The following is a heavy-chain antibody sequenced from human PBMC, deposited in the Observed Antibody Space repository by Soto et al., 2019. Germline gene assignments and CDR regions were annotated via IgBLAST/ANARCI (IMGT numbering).Heavy chain of an antibody. CDR1: GFTFSSYS. CDR3: ARDLEHDIVVVPAAISIYYYYGMDV. V-gene: IGHV3-21*01. J-gene: IGHJ6*02. D-gene: IGHD2-2*01. Sequence: GGSLRLSCAASGFTFSSYSMNWVRQAPGKGLEWVSSISSSSSYIYYADSVKGRFTISRDNAKNSLYLQMNSLRAEDTAVYYCARDLEHDIVVVPAAISIYYYYGMDVWGQGTTVTVYS. CDR2: ISSSSSYI.